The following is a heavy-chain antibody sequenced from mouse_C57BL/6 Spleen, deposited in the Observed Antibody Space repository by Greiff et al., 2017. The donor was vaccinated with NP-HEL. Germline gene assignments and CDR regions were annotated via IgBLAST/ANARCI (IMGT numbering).Heavy chain of an antibody. CDR2: IYPGDGDT. V-gene: IGHV1-80*01. D-gene: IGHD2-2*01. J-gene: IGHJ3*01. Sequence: LVESGASVKISCKASGYAFSSYWMNWVKQRPGKGLEWIGQIYPGDGDTNYNGKFKGKATLTADKSSSTAYMQLSSLTSEDSAVYFCAFYYGDDEGTLFAYWGQRTLVTVSA. CDR1: GYAFSSYW. CDR3: AFYYGDDEGTLFAY.